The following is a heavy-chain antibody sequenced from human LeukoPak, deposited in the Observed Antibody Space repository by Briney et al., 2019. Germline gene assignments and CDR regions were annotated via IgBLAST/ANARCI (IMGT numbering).Heavy chain of an antibody. CDR2: ISGSGGSI. CDR1: GFTFSSYA. V-gene: IGHV3-23*01. J-gene: IGHJ4*02. D-gene: IGHD3-10*01. CDR3: AKDLWFGELLYSNFDY. Sequence: PGGSLRLSCAASGFTFSSYAMSWVRQAPGKGLEWVSAISGSGGSIYYADSVKGRFTISRDNSKNTLYLQMNSLRAEDTAVYYCAKDLWFGELLYSNFDYWGQGTLVTVSS.